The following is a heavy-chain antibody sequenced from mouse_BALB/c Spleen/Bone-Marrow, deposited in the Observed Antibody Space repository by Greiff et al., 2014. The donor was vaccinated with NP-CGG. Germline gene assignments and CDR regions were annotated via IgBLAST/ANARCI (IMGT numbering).Heavy chain of an antibody. Sequence: EVKLVESGGGLVKPGGSLKLSCAASGFTLSSYGMSWVRQTPEKRLEWVATISGGGSYTYYPDSVKGRFTISRDNAKNNLYLQMSSLRSEDTALYYCARQNGNYGYYYAMDYWGQGTSVTVSS. CDR1: GFTLSSYG. J-gene: IGHJ4*01. D-gene: IGHD2-1*01. CDR3: ARQNGNYGYYYAMDY. CDR2: ISGGGSYT. V-gene: IGHV5-9-2*01.